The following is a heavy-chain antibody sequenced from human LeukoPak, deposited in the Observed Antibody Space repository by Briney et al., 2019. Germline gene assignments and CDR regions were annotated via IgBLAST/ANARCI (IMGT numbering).Heavy chain of an antibody. J-gene: IGHJ4*02. Sequence: GGSLRLSCAASGFTFSSYSMNWVRQAPGKGLEWVSAISGSGGSTYYADSVKGRFTISRDNSKNTLYLQMNSLRAEDTAVYYCAKAGRGYSYGYFDYWGQGTLATVSS. D-gene: IGHD5-18*01. V-gene: IGHV3-23*01. CDR1: GFTFSSYS. CDR3: AKAGRGYSYGYFDY. CDR2: ISGSGGST.